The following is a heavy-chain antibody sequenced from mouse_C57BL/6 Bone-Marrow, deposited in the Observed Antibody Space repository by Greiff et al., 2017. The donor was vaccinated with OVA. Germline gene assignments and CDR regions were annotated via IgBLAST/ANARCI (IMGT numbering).Heavy chain of an antibody. Sequence: VKLVESGAELVRPGASVTLSCKASGYTFTDYEMHWVKQTPVHGLEWIGAIDPETGGTAYNQKFKGKAILTADKSSSTAYMELRSLTSEVSAVDYCTRGYSNYYSMDYWGQGTSVTVSS. D-gene: IGHD2-5*01. V-gene: IGHV1-15*01. CDR2: IDPETGGT. J-gene: IGHJ4*01. CDR3: TRGYSNYYSMDY. CDR1: GYTFTDYE.